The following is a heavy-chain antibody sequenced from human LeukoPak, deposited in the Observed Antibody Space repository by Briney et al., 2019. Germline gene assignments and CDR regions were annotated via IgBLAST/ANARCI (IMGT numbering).Heavy chain of an antibody. CDR2: ISSSSSYI. J-gene: IGHJ5*02. D-gene: IGHD5-24*01. CDR1: GFTFSSYS. Sequence: PGGSLRLSCAASGFTFSSYSMNWVRQAPGKGLEWVSSISSSSSYIYYADSVKGQFTISRDNAKNSLYLQMNSLRAEDTAVYYCARDNSVRDEAWWFNPWGQGTLVTVSS. CDR3: ARDNSVRDEAWWFNP. V-gene: IGHV3-21*01.